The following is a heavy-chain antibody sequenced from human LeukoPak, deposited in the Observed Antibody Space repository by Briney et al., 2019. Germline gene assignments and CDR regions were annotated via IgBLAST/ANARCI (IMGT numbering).Heavy chain of an antibody. D-gene: IGHD1-14*01. J-gene: IGHJ5*02. V-gene: IGHV4-34*01. CDR2: INHSGST. Sequence: SETLPLTCAVYGGSFSGYYWSWIRQPPGKGLEWIGEINHSGSTNYNPSLKSRVTISVDTSKNQFSLKLSSVTAADTAVYYCARGRRTSLFNWFDPWGQGTLVTVSS. CDR1: GGSFSGYY. CDR3: ARGRRTSLFNWFDP.